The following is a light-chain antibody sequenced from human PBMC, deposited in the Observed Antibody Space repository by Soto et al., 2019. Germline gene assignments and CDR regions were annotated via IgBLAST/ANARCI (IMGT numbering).Light chain of an antibody. CDR3: ETWDSTTQV. V-gene: IGLV4-60*02. CDR1: SGHSFYI. CDR2: LEGSGSY. J-gene: IGLJ3*02. Sequence: QPVLTQSSSASASLGSSVKFTCTLSSGHSFYIIAWHQQQPGKAPRSLMKLEGSGSYRKESGVPDRFSGSSSGADRYLTISNLQFEDEAEYYCETWDSTTQVFGGGTKLTVL.